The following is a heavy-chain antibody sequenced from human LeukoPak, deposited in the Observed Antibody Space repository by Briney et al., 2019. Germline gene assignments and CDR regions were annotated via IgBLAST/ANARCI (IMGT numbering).Heavy chain of an antibody. J-gene: IGHJ4*02. Sequence: GGSLRLSCAASGFTFSSYAMHWVRQAPGKGLEWVTSISDDGTNKYYSDSVRGRFTISRDNSKSTLYLQMDSLRIEDTSMYYCVRGLWTAMGAGAYWGQGTLVAVSS. CDR1: GFTFSSYA. CDR2: ISDDGTNK. CDR3: VRGLWTAMGAGAY. V-gene: IGHV3-30-3*01. D-gene: IGHD5-18*01.